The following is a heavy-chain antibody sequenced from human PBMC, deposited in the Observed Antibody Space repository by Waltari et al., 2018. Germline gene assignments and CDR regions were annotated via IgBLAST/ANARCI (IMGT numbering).Heavy chain of an antibody. V-gene: IGHV3-23*01. D-gene: IGHD1-26*01. Sequence: EVHLLESGGGLVQPGGSLRLSCATSGSSFGTSTLNWVRQAPGKGLEWVSAMNSAGDTNYAASVKGRFTISSDKSKSTLYLQMNSLRVEDTARYYCVKPLDYSGAFLPFESWGQGALVTVSS. CDR1: GSSFGTST. CDR2: MNSAGDT. J-gene: IGHJ4*02. CDR3: VKPLDYSGAFLPFES.